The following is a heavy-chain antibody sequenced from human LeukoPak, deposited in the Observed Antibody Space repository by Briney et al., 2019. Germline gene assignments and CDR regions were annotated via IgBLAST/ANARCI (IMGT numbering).Heavy chain of an antibody. CDR1: GFTFSSYS. CDR3: ARAISMVRGLIYYGMDV. D-gene: IGHD3-10*01. Sequence: PGGSLRLSCAASGFTFSSYSMNWVRQAPGKGLEWVSSISSSSSYIYYADSVKGRFTISRDNAKNSLYLQMNSLRVDDTAVYYCARAISMVRGLIYYGMDVWGQGTTVTVSS. CDR2: ISSSSSYI. V-gene: IGHV3-21*01. J-gene: IGHJ6*02.